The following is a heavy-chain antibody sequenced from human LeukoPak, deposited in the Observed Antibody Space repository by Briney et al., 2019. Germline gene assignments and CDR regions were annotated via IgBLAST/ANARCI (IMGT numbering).Heavy chain of an antibody. J-gene: IGHJ4*02. V-gene: IGHV4-30-2*01. Sequence: PSQTLSLTCAVSGGSINSGAYSWSWIRQPPGKGLEWIGYIYHSGSTYYNPSLKSRVTISVDGSKNQFSLKLSSVTAADTAVYYCARARSLRYYDSSGYYSAIRGGYYFDYWGQGTLVTVSS. CDR2: IYHSGST. CDR3: ARARSLRYYDSSGYYSAIRGGYYFDY. CDR1: GGSINSGAYS. D-gene: IGHD3-22*01.